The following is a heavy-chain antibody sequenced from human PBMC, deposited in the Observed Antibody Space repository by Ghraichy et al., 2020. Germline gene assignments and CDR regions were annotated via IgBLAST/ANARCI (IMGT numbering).Heavy chain of an antibody. CDR2: IKQDGSEI. CDR3: ATVPDSSPIQY. V-gene: IGHV3-7*01. D-gene: IGHD6-13*01. J-gene: IGHJ4*02. Sequence: GGSLRLSCAASGFTFSSYCMNWVRQAPGKGLEWVANIKQDGSEIYYVDSVKGRFTITRDNAKNSLYPQMNSLRAEDTAVYYCATVPDSSPIQYWGQGTLVTVSS. CDR1: GFTFSSYC.